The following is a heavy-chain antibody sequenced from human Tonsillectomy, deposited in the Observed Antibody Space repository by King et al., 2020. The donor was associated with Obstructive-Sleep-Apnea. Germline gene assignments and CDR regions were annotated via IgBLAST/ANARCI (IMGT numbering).Heavy chain of an antibody. D-gene: IGHD6-19*01. CDR1: GFTISGYT. J-gene: IGHJ4*02. Sequence: VQLVESGGDLVQPGGSLRLSCAASGFTISGYTMHWVRQAPGKGLESVSYSSSGSSFVNFADSVKGRFTISRDTARNSLYLLMSSLRADDTAVYYCTRDAAVVLFDYWGQGTLVTVSS. CDR2: SSSGSSFV. V-gene: IGHV3-48*04. CDR3: TRDAAVVLFDY.